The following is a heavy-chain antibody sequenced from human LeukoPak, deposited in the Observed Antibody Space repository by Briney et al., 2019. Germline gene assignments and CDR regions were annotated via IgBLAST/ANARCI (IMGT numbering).Heavy chain of an antibody. V-gene: IGHV1-69*13. Sequence: SVKVSCKASGGTVRRFGISWVRQAPGQGLEWMGGIIPIFGTTSYVQKFQGRVTINADESTSTAYMELSSLRSEDTAVYYCARRWESYYCAFDIWGQGTMVTVSS. J-gene: IGHJ3*02. CDR3: ARRWESYYCAFDI. CDR1: GGTVRRFG. D-gene: IGHD1-26*01. CDR2: IIPIFGTT.